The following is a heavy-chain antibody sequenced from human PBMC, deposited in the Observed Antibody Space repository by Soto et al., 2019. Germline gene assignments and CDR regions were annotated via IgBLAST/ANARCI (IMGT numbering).Heavy chain of an antibody. J-gene: IGHJ6*02. V-gene: IGHV4-31*03. CDR3: ARDLYSSGWYGSYGMDV. D-gene: IGHD6-19*01. CDR1: GGSISSGGYY. Sequence: TCTVSGGSISSGGYYWSLIRQHPGKGLEWIGYIYYSGSTYYNPSLKSRVTISVDTSKNQFSLKLSSVTAADTAVYYCARDLYSSGWYGSYGMDVWGQGTTVTVSS. CDR2: IYYSGST.